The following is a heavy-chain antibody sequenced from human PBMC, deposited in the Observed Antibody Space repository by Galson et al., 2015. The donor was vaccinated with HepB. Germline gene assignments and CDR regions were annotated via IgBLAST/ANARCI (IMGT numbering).Heavy chain of an antibody. J-gene: IGHJ3*02. CDR3: ATPSRQWLFGDAFDI. Sequence: QSGAEVKKPGESLRISCKGSGYSFTSYWISWVRQMPGKGLEWMGRIDPSDSYTNYSPSFQGHVTISADKSISTAYLQWSSLKASDTAMYYCATPSRQWLFGDAFDIWGQGTMVTVSS. CDR2: IDPSDSYT. CDR1: GYSFTSYW. V-gene: IGHV5-10-1*01. D-gene: IGHD6-19*01.